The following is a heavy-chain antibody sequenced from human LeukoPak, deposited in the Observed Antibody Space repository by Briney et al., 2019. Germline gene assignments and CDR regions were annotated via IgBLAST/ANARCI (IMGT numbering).Heavy chain of an antibody. J-gene: IGHJ4*02. Sequence: GGSLRLSCVASGFPFSSYWVTWVRQAPGKGLEWVGNIKQDGSEKYYMDSVKGRFAISRDNSKNTVYLQMNSLRAEDTAVYYCARDDSLLQFGCWGQGTLVTVSS. D-gene: IGHD5-24*01. V-gene: IGHV3-7*03. CDR3: ARDDSLLQFGC. CDR1: GFPFSSYW. CDR2: IKQDGSEK.